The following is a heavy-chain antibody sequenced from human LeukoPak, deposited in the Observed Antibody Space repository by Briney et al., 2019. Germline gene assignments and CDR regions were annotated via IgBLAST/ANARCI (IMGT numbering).Heavy chain of an antibody. Sequence: SETLSLTCTVSGGSISSYYWSWIRQPPGKGLEWIGYIYYSGSTNYNPSLKSRVTISVDTSKNQFSLKLSSVTAADTAVYYCAGQPISSDGWFDPWGQGTLVTVSS. CDR1: GGSISSYY. CDR3: AGQPISSDGWFDP. D-gene: IGHD3-9*01. CDR2: IYYSGST. V-gene: IGHV4-59*01. J-gene: IGHJ5*02.